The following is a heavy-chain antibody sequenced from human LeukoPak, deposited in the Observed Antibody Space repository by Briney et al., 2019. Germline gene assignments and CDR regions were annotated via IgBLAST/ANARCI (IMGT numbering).Heavy chain of an antibody. Sequence: GGSLRLSCAASGFTFSTYWMHWVRQAPGKGLVWVSRINSDGSTTNYADSVEGRFTISRDNAKNTLYLQMNSLRAEDTAVYYCAKDLSTSWYYFDYWGQGTLVTVSS. CDR3: AKDLSTSWYYFDY. J-gene: IGHJ4*02. CDR1: GFTFSTYW. V-gene: IGHV3-74*01. D-gene: IGHD6-13*01. CDR2: INSDGSTT.